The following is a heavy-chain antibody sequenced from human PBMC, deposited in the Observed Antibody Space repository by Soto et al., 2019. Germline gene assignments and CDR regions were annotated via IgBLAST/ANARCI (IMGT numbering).Heavy chain of an antibody. Sequence: SETLSLTCAVYGGSFSGYYWSVIRQPPGKGLEWIGEINHSGSTNYNPSLKSRVTISVDTSKNQFSLKLSSVTAADTAVYYCARVRDTAMAHSFDYWGQGTLVTVSS. J-gene: IGHJ4*02. CDR1: GGSFSGYY. CDR3: ARVRDTAMAHSFDY. D-gene: IGHD5-18*01. CDR2: INHSGST. V-gene: IGHV4-34*01.